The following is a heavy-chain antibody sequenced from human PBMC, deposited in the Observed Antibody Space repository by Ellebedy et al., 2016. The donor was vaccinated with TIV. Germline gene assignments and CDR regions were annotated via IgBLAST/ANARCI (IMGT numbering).Heavy chain of an antibody. CDR2: TSGSGGRT. CDR3: AKLPDSGYYYGRWLDA. V-gene: IGHV3-23*01. CDR1: GFTFSHFA. J-gene: IGHJ5*02. Sequence: PGGSLRLSCVASGFTFSHFAMTRVRQAPGKGLEWVSATSGSGGRTYYADSVTGRFTISRDNSKSTLFLQMRRLRVEDTAVYYCAKLPDSGYYYGRWLDAWGQGALVTVSS. D-gene: IGHD3-22*01.